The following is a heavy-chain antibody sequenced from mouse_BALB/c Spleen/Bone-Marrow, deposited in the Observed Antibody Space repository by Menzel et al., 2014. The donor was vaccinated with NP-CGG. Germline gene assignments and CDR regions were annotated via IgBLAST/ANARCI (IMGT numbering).Heavy chain of an antibody. J-gene: IGHJ4*01. CDR1: GYTFTDYV. V-gene: IGHV1-77*01. CDR3: ARGLGLPFYAMDY. Sequence: QVQLQQPGPELVKPGASVKMSCKASGYTFTDYVISWVKQRTGQGLELIGEIYPGSGSTYYNEKFKGKATLTADKSSNTAYMQLSSLTSEDSAVYFCARGLGLPFYAMDYWGQGTSVTVSS. D-gene: IGHD3-1*01. CDR2: IYPGSGST.